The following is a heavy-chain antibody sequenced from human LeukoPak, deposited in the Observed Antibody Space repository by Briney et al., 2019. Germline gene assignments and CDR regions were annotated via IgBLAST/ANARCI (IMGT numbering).Heavy chain of an antibody. D-gene: IGHD2-2*01. CDR1: GFTVSNSY. V-gene: IGHV3-53*01. CDR3: ARWYCSSITCYYDY. CDR2: LYNNGDT. Sequence: GGSLRLSCAASGFTVSNSYMSWVRQAPGKGLEWVSCLYNNGDTRYADSVQGRFTISRDNFQNTLFLQMNSLRVEDTAMYYCARWYCSSITCYYDYWGQGTLVTVSS. J-gene: IGHJ4*02.